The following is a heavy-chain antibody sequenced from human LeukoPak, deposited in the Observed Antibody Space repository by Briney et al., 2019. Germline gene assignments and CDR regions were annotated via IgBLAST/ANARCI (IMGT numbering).Heavy chain of an antibody. CDR2: ISHSSGFT. D-gene: IGHD6-13*01. CDR1: GFTFSDYY. V-gene: IGHV3-11*03. J-gene: IGHJ4*02. CDR3: AKLFKAYSSTWIDY. Sequence: KSGGSLRLSCAASGFTFSDYYMSWIRQAPGQGLEWVAYISHSSGFTNYADSVKGRFAISRDNAKNSLYLQMDSLRAKDTAIYYCAKLFKAYSSTWIDYWGQGNLVTVSS.